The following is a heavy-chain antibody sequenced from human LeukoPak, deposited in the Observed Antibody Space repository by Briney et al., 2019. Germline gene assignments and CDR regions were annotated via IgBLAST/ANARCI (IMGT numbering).Heavy chain of an antibody. D-gene: IGHD2-2*01. V-gene: IGHV4-59*08. J-gene: IGHJ5*02. CDR1: GGSISSFY. Sequence: SETLSLTCTVSGGSISSFYWSWIRQPPGKGLEWIGYISYIGSTNYNPSLKSRVTISVDTSKNQFSLKVKSVTASDTAVYYCASSKPDLDTWGQGTLVTVSS. CDR2: ISYIGST. CDR3: ASSKPDLDT.